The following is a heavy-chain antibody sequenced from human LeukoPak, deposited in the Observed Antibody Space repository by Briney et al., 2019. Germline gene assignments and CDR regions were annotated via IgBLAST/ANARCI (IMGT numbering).Heavy chain of an antibody. Sequence: SETLSLTCTVSGGSISSYYWSWIRQPPGKGLEWLGYIYYSGSTNYNPSLKSRVTILVDTSKNQFSLRLSSVTAADTAVYYCARELSDSSGGVPFDPWGQGTLVTVSS. V-gene: IGHV4-59*01. J-gene: IGHJ5*02. CDR2: IYYSGST. CDR3: ARELSDSSGGVPFDP. D-gene: IGHD3-22*01. CDR1: GGSISSYY.